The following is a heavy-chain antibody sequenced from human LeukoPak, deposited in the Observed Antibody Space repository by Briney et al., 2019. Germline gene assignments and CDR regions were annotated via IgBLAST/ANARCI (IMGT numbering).Heavy chain of an antibody. D-gene: IGHD1-1*01. CDR2: ISYDGSNK. V-gene: IGHV3-30*18. Sequence: PGGSLRLSCAASGFTFSSFNMHWVRQAPGKGLEWVAIISYDGSNKYYADSVKGRFTISRDNSKNTLYLQMNSLGAEDTAVYYCAKNKFLQLEYYFDFWGQGTLVTVSS. CDR3: AKNKFLQLEYYFDF. J-gene: IGHJ4*02. CDR1: GFTFSSFN.